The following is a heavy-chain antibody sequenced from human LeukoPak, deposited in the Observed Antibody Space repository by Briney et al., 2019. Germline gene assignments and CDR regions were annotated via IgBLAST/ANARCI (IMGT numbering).Heavy chain of an antibody. CDR3: ARQVRGVTPSFDY. J-gene: IGHJ4*02. D-gene: IGHD3-10*01. V-gene: IGHV4-34*01. Sequence: PSETLSLTCAVYGGSFSGYYWSWIRQPPGKGLEWIGEINHSGSTNYNPSLRSRVTISVDTSKNQFSLKLSSVTAADTAVYYCARQVRGVTPSFDYWGQGTLVTVSS. CDR2: INHSGST. CDR1: GGSFSGYY.